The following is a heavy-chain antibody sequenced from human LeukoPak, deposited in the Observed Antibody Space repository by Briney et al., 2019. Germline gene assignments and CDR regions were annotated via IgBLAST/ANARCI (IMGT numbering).Heavy chain of an antibody. CDR2: ISPGDSDT. CDR3: ARLSPYCVSASCYNLDY. CDR1: GYSFSNYW. V-gene: IGHV5-51*01. D-gene: IGHD2-2*02. J-gene: IGHJ4*02. Sequence: GESLKISCKGSGYSFSNYWIGWVRQMPGKGLEWMGIISPGDSDTKYSPSFQGQVTISADKSISTAYLQWSSLKASDTAMYFCARLSPYCVSASCYNLDYWGQGTLVTVSS.